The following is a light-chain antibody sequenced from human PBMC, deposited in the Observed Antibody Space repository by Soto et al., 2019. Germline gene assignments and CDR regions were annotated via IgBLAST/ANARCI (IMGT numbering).Light chain of an antibody. CDR2: DAS. Sequence: EIVLTQSPATLSLSPGERATLSCRASQIVSSYLAWYQQKPGQAPRLLIYDASNRATGIPARFSGSGSGTDFTLTISSLEPEDFAVYYCQQRSNQWTFGQGTKGDIK. CDR3: QQRSNQWT. CDR1: QIVSSY. V-gene: IGKV3-11*01. J-gene: IGKJ1*01.